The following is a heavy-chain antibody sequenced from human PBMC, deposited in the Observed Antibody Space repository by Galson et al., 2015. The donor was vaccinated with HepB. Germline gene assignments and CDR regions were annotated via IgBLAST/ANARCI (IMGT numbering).Heavy chain of an antibody. CDR2: IYSDSRT. D-gene: IGHD2-21*02. CDR3: ARCGGDCYPFNLDH. Sequence: SLRLSCAASGFPVGRLYMSWVRQAPGKGLEWVSLIYSDSRTSYADSVRGRFTISRDSSENTLYLQMNRLRVEDTAVYYCARCGGDCYPFNLDHWGQGTLVTVSS. J-gene: IGHJ4*02. V-gene: IGHV3-53*01. CDR1: GFPVGRLY.